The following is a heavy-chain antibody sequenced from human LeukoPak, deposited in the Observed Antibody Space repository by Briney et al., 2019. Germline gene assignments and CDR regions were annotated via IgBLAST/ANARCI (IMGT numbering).Heavy chain of an antibody. V-gene: IGHV3-21*01. J-gene: IGHJ4*02. Sequence: GGSLRLSCAASGFTFSSYSMSWVRQAPGKGLEWVSSISSSSSYIYYADSVKGRFTISRDNAKNSLYLQMNSLRAEDTAVYYCARDLELLWFGELLLGTLDYWGQGTLVTVSS. CDR3: ARDLELLWFGELLLGTLDY. CDR2: ISSSSSYI. D-gene: IGHD3-10*01. CDR1: GFTFSSYS.